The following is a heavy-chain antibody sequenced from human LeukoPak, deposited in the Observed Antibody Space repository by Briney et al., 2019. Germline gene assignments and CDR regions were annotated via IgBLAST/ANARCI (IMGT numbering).Heavy chain of an antibody. J-gene: IGHJ6*02. Sequence: GASVKVSCKASGYTFTGYYMHWVRQAPGQGLEWMGWINPNSGGTNYAQKFQGRVTMTRDTSISTAYMELSRLRSDDTAVYYCARGRVARAYSYYYGMDVWGQGTTVTVSS. CDR1: GYTFTGYY. V-gene: IGHV1-2*02. CDR3: ARGRVARAYSYYYGMDV. CDR2: INPNSGGT. D-gene: IGHD2-15*01.